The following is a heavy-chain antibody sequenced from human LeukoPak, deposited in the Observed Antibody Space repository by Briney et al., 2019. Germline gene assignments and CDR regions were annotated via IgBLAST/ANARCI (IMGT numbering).Heavy chain of an antibody. CDR2: IYYSGST. Sequence: SSETLSLTCTVSGGSISSSSYYWGWIRQPPGKGLEWIGSIYYSGSTYYNPSLKSRVTISVDTFKNQFSLKLSSVTAADTAVYYCARGWHSNNRGDYFDYWGQGTLVTVSS. D-gene: IGHD4-11*01. CDR3: ARGWHSNNRGDYFDY. J-gene: IGHJ4*02. V-gene: IGHV4-39*07. CDR1: GGSISSSSYY.